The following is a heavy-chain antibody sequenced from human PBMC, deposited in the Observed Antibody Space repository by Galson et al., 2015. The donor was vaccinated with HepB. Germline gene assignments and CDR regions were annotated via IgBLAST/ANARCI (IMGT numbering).Heavy chain of an antibody. J-gene: IGHJ4*02. CDR3: ARESVSGYYDSSGYRYFDY. Sequence: SLRLSCAASGFTFSGYSMNWVRQAPGKGLEWVSYISSSSSTIYYADSVKGRFTISRDNAKNSLYLQMNSLRDEDTAVYYCARESVSGYYDSSGYRYFDYWGQGTLVTVSS. V-gene: IGHV3-48*02. D-gene: IGHD3-22*01. CDR2: ISSSSSTI. CDR1: GFTFSGYS.